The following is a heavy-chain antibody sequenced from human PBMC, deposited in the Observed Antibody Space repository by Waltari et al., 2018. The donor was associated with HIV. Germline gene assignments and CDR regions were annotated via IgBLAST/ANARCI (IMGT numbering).Heavy chain of an antibody. CDR2: IYHSGAA. D-gene: IGHD4-17*01. Sequence: QVQLQQWGAGLLKPSEPLSLTCAVYGGSFSGYYWTWIRQPPGKGLQWIAEIYHSGAANYNPSLKSRVTISVDTSKNQFSLKLRSVTAADTAVYYCARLRWDASFYYGLDVWGQGTTVTVSS. J-gene: IGHJ6*02. CDR3: ARLRWDASFYYGLDV. CDR1: GGSFSGYY. V-gene: IGHV4-34*02.